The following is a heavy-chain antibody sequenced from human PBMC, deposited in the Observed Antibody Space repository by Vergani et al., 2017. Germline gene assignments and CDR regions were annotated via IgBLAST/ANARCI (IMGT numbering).Heavy chain of an antibody. V-gene: IGHV4-4*07. CDR2: IYTSGRT. D-gene: IGHD3-16*01. CDR3: ARVIWGSDDFMDV. CDR1: GGPINSYY. J-gene: IGHJ6*03. Sequence: QVQLQESGPGLVKPSETLALTCTVSGGPINSYYWRWIPQPAGKGLEWIWLIYTSGRTNYNPSLKSPVTMSIDTSNNQFSLKLSSVTAADTAVYYCARVIWGSDDFMDVWGEGTSVTVSS.